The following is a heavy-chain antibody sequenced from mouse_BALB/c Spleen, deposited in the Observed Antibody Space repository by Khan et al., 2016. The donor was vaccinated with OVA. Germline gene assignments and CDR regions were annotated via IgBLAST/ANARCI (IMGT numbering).Heavy chain of an antibody. CDR3: GRYYGNYGWYFDV. CDR1: GFSLTSYG. J-gene: IGHJ1*01. V-gene: IGHV2-9*02. CDR2: IWTGGST. D-gene: IGHD2-1*01. Sequence: VELVESGPGLVAPSQSLSITCTVSGFSLTSYGVHWVRQPPGKGLEWLGVIWTGGSTNYNSALMSRLSISKDNSKSQVFLQMNSLQTDDTAMYXCGRYYGNYGWYFDVWGAGTTVTVSS.